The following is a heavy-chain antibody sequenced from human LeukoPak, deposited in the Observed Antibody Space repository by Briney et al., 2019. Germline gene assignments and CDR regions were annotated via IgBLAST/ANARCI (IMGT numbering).Heavy chain of an antibody. CDR3: AKDYKAMVSYYMDV. CDR1: GFTFSSYA. CDR2: ISGSGGST. V-gene: IGHV3-23*01. J-gene: IGHJ6*03. D-gene: IGHD5-18*01. Sequence: PGGSLRLSCAASGFTFSSYAMSWVRQAPGKGLEWVSAISGSGGSTYYADSVKGRFTISRDNSKNTLYLQMNSLRAEDTAVYYCAKDYKAMVSYYMDVWGKGTTVTVSS.